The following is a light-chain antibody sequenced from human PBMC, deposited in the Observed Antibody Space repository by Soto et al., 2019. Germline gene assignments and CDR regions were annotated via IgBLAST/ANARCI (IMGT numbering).Light chain of an antibody. J-gene: IGLJ1*01. V-gene: IGLV3-25*02. CDR1: ALPKQY. Sequence: SYELTQPPSVSVPPGQTARITCSGDALPKQYAYWYQQKPGQAPVLVIYKDSERPSGIPERFSGSSSGTTVTLTISGVQAEDEADYYCQSADSSGTYYVFGTGTKVT. CDR3: QSADSSGTYYV. CDR2: KDS.